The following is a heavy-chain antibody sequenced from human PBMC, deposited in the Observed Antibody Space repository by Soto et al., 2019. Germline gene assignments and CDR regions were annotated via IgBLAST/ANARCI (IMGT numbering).Heavy chain of an antibody. D-gene: IGHD1-1*01. V-gene: IGHV1-18*01. Sequence: QVHLVQSGAEVKKPGASVKVSCKASGYTFTSYGITWVRQAPGQGLEWMGWIGAHNGNTDYAQKRQVRVIVTRDTSTSTAYMELRSLISDDTAVYYCARGRYGDYWGQGALVTVSS. CDR2: IGAHNGNT. J-gene: IGHJ4*02. CDR1: GYTFTSYG. CDR3: ARGRYGDY.